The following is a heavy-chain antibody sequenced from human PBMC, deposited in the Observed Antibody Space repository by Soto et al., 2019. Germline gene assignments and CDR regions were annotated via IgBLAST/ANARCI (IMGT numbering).Heavy chain of an antibody. Sequence: GESLKISCKGSGYRFNNYWITWVRQMPGKGLEWLARIDPSDSYTNYSPSFEGRVTVSVDKSTSTAYLQWSSLQASDIAMYYCARREDGYNYDYWGQGTLVTVSS. D-gene: IGHD5-12*01. CDR3: ARREDGYNYDY. CDR2: IDPSDSYT. J-gene: IGHJ4*02. CDR1: GYRFNNYW. V-gene: IGHV5-10-1*01.